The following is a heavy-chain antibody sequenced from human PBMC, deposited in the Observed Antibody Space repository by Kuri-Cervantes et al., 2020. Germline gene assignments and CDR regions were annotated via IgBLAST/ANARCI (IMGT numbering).Heavy chain of an antibody. J-gene: IGHJ4*02. CDR1: GYTFTSYG. Sequence: APVKVSCKASGYTFTSYGISWVRQAPGQGLEWMGWISAYNGNTNYSQKLQGRVTMTTDTSTSTAYMELRSLRSDDTAVYYCARDANTRTYRRTAIGDYWGQGTLVTVSS. D-gene: IGHD5-18*01. CDR2: ISAYNGNT. V-gene: IGHV1-18*01. CDR3: ARDANTRTYRRTAIGDY.